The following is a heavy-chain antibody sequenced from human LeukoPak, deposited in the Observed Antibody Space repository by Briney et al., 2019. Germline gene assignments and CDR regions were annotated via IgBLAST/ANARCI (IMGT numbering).Heavy chain of an antibody. V-gene: IGHV3-74*01. CDR2: INTNGGRT. J-gene: IGHJ4*02. D-gene: IGHD5-24*01. CDR3: ARSXXGXREX. Sequence: RLSXAXSXFTLXXXXXHXXXXXPXXGXVWFSRINTNGGRTDYADSVKGRFTISRDNAKNTVSLQMNSLRAEDTAVYYCARSXXGXREXWXQG. CDR1: XFTLXXXX.